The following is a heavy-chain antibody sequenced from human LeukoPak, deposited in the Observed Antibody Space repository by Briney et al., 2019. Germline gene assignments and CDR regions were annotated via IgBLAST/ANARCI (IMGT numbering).Heavy chain of an antibody. CDR3: AIDSSGWYVDY. Sequence: ASVKVSCTASGYTFTGYYMHWVRQAPGQGLEWMGIINPSGGSTGYAQKFQGRVTMTRDTSTSTVYMELSSLRSEDTAVYYCAIDSSGWYVDYWGQGTLVTVSS. D-gene: IGHD6-19*01. J-gene: IGHJ4*02. CDR1: GYTFTGYY. V-gene: IGHV1-46*01. CDR2: INPSGGST.